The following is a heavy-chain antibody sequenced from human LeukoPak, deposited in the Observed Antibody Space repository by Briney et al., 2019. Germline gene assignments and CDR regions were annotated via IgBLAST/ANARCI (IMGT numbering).Heavy chain of an antibody. Sequence: SETLSLTCTVSGGSISSYYWSWIRQPPGKGLEWIGYIYYSGSTNYNPSLKSRVTISVGTSKNQFSLKLSSVTAADTAVYYCARHLSEGYYDSSGYPVKWFDPWGQGTLVTVSS. CDR3: ARHLSEGYYDSSGYPVKWFDP. CDR2: IYYSGST. J-gene: IGHJ5*02. V-gene: IGHV4-59*08. D-gene: IGHD3-22*01. CDR1: GGSISSYY.